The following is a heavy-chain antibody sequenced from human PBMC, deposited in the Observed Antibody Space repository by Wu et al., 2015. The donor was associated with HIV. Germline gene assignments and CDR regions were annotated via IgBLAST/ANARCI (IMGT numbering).Heavy chain of an antibody. J-gene: IGHJ4*02. V-gene: IGHV1-2*02. Sequence: QVQLVQSGAEVKKSGASVKVSCKASGYTFTGYYMHWLRQAPGQGPEWMGWINPNSGATNYAQKFQGRVTMTRDTSIGTAYMELSRLTSDDTAVYFCARPQYSGNYDLHYWGQGTLVTVSS. D-gene: IGHD3-22*01. CDR1: GYTFTGYY. CDR2: INPNSGAT. CDR3: ARPQYSGNYDLHY.